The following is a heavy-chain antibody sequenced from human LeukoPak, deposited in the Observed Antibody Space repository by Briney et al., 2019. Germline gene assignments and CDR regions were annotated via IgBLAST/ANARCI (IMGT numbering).Heavy chain of an antibody. Sequence: GGSLRLSCAASGFTFSSYAMHWVRQAPGKGLEWVAVISYDGSNKYYADSVKGRFTISRDNSKNTLYLQMNSLRAEDTAVYYCAREEDGDGYNPFDYWGQGTLVTVSS. V-gene: IGHV3-30*14. CDR2: ISYDGSNK. J-gene: IGHJ4*02. CDR3: AREEDGDGYNPFDY. D-gene: IGHD5-24*01. CDR1: GFTFSSYA.